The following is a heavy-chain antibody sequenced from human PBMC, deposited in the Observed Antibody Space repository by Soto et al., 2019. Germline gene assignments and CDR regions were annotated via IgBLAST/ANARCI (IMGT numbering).Heavy chain of an antibody. CDR1: GFTFSSYA. V-gene: IGHV3-64*01. CDR3: ARGSGLRFLEWLLYWDY. Sequence: GSLRLSCAASGFTFSSYAMHWVRQAPGKGLEYVSAISSNGGSTYYANSVKGRFTISRDNSKNTLYLQMGSLRAEDMAVYYCARGSGLRFLEWLLYWDYWGQGTLVTVSS. J-gene: IGHJ4*02. CDR2: ISSNGGST. D-gene: IGHD3-3*01.